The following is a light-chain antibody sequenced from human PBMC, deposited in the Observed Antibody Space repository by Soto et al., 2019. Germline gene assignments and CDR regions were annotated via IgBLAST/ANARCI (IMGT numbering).Light chain of an antibody. Sequence: EIVLTQYPGTLSLSPGERATLSCRASQTVNSDYLTWYQQKPGQAPRLLIYAASSGATGIPDRFSGSGSETDVTLTINRLEPEDFAVYYCQYYGNSRITFGQGTRLEIK. V-gene: IGKV3-20*01. CDR2: AAS. CDR1: QTVNSDY. J-gene: IGKJ5*01. CDR3: QYYGNSRIT.